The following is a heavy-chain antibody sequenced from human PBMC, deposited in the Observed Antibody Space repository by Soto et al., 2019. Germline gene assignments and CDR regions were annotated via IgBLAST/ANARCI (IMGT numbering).Heavy chain of an antibody. D-gene: IGHD3-10*01. J-gene: IGHJ4*02. CDR2: ISGSGGST. Sequence: EVQLLESGGGLVQPGGSLRLSCAASGFTFSSYAMSWVRQAPGQGLEWVSAISGSGGSTYYADSVKGRFTISRHNSKNTLYLQMNSLRAEDTAVYYCAKHSRYYGSGSYFYWGQGTLVTVSS. V-gene: IGHV3-23*01. CDR3: AKHSRYYGSGSYFY. CDR1: GFTFSSYA.